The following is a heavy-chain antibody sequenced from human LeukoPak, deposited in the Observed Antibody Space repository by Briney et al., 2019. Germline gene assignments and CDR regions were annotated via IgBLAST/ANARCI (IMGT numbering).Heavy chain of an antibody. CDR3: AKSHPAYDFWSGPFDY. Sequence: GGSLRLSCAASGFTFSTYWMHWVRQAPGKGLEWVAVISYDGSNKYYADSVKGRFTISRDNSKNTLYLQMNSLRAEDTAVYYCAKSHPAYDFWSGPFDYWGQGTLVTVSS. V-gene: IGHV3-30*18. CDR2: ISYDGSNK. J-gene: IGHJ4*02. CDR1: GFTFSTYW. D-gene: IGHD3-3*01.